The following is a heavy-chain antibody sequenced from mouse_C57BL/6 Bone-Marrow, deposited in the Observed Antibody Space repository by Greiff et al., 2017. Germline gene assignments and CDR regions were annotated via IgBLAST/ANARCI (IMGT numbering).Heavy chain of an antibody. CDR3: ARYGKGDWYFDV. CDR2: VHPNSGST. J-gene: IGHJ1*03. CDR1: GYTFTSYW. D-gene: IGHD2-10*02. V-gene: IGHV1-64*01. Sequence: VQLQQPGAELVKPGASVKLSCKASGYTFTSYWMHWVKQRPGQGLEWIGMVHPNSGSTNYNEKFKNKATLTVDKSSSTGYMQLSSLTSEDSAVYYCARYGKGDWYFDVWGTGTTVTVSS.